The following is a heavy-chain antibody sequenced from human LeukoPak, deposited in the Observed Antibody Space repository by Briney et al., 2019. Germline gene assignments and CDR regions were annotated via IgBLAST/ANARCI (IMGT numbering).Heavy chain of an antibody. D-gene: IGHD3-22*01. V-gene: IGHV4-31*03. CDR1: GGSISTGGYY. J-gene: IGHJ4*02. Sequence: SETLSLTCTVSGGSISTGGYYWSWIRLHPGKGLEWIAYIYYSGSTYYNPSLKSRVTISVDTSKNQFSLKLSSVTAADTAVYYCARFHTSGYYRHFDFWGQGTLVTVSS. CDR2: IYYSGST. CDR3: ARFHTSGYYRHFDF.